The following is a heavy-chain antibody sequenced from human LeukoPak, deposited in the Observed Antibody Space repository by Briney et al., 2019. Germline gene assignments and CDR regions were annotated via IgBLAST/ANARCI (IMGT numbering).Heavy chain of an antibody. D-gene: IGHD2-2*01. V-gene: IGHV3-21*01. CDR3: ARDSYCSSTSCYVYYYYYMDV. CDR2: ISSSSSYI. Sequence: GGSLRLSCAASGFTFSSYSMNWVRQAPGKGREWVSSISSSSSYIYYADSVKGRFTISRDNAKNSLYLQMNSLRAEDTAVYYCARDSYCSSTSCYVYYYYYMDVWGKGTTVTVSS. J-gene: IGHJ6*03. CDR1: GFTFSSYS.